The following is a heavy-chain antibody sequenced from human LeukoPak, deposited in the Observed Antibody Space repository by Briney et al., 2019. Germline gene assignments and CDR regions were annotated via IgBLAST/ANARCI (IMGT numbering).Heavy chain of an antibody. CDR3: AKDGRGYYDSSGLGAQPMDY. J-gene: IGHJ4*02. Sequence: GGSLRLSSAASGFTFSSYDMHWVRQATGKGLEWVSAIDTVGNTYYAGSVQGRFAISRENAWNSLYLQMNSLRAEDTAVYYCAKDGRGYYDSSGLGAQPMDYWGQGTLVTVSS. D-gene: IGHD3-22*01. V-gene: IGHV3-13*01. CDR2: IDTVGNT. CDR1: GFTFSSYD.